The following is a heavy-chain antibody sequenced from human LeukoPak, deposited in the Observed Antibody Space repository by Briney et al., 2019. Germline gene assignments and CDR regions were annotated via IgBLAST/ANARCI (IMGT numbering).Heavy chain of an antibody. CDR3: ARDPGNDDY. V-gene: IGHV3-48*01. D-gene: IGHD3-10*01. CDR2: ITTTSNAI. Sequence: GGSLRLSCAASGFTFTSYGMNWVRQAPGTGLEWVSHITTTSNAIYYADSVKGRFTISRDNAKNSLYLQMNSLRAEDTAVYYCARDPGNDDYWGQGTLVTVSS. J-gene: IGHJ4*02. CDR1: GFTFTSYG.